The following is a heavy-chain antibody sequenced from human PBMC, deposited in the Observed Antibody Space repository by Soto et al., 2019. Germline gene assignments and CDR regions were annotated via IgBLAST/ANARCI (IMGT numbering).Heavy chain of an antibody. CDR2: IYHSGTT. CDR1: GGSISSGGYY. J-gene: IGHJ4*02. CDR3: ARAPRGNYGYPSYFDY. D-gene: IGHD3-10*01. Sequence: SETLSLTCTVSGGSISSGGYYWSWIRQHPGKGLEWIGSIYHSGTTYYNPSLKSRVTISVDTSKNQFSLKVSSVTAADTAVYYCARAPRGNYGYPSYFDYWGQGTLVTVSS. V-gene: IGHV4-31*03.